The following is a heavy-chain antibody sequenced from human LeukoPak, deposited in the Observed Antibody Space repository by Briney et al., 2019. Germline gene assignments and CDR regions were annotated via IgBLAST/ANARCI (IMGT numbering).Heavy chain of an antibody. V-gene: IGHV4-34*08. Sequence: GSLRLSCAASGFTFSNYYMSWIRQPPGKGLEWIGEINHSGSTNYNPSLKSRVTISVDTSKNQFSLKLSSVTAADTAVYYCAGYDFWSGRGVDYWGQGTLVTVSS. D-gene: IGHD3-3*01. CDR2: INHSGST. J-gene: IGHJ4*02. CDR3: AGYDFWSGRGVDY. CDR1: GFTFSNYY.